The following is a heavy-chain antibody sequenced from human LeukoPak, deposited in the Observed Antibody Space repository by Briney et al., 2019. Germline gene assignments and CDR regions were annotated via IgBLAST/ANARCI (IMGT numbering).Heavy chain of an antibody. CDR3: ARGPRITIFGVVMVNDAFDI. CDR2: INPKSGGT. Sequence: ASVTVSCKASGYTFTDYFMNWVRQAPGQGLEWMGWINPKSGGTVYAQKFQGRVTMTRDTSSSTAYMELSRLRFDDTVVYYCARGPRITIFGVVMVNDAFDIWGQGTMVTVSS. J-gene: IGHJ3*02. V-gene: IGHV1-2*02. CDR1: GYTFTDYF. D-gene: IGHD3-3*01.